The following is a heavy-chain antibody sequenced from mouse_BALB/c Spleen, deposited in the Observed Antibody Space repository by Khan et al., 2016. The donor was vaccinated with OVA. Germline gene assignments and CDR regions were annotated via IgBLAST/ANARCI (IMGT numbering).Heavy chain of an antibody. Sequence: QIQLVQSGPELKKPGETVKISCKASGYTFTNYGMNWVKQAPGKGLKWMGWINTYTGEPTYANDFKGRFAFSLETSASTVYLQINNLKNEDTASYFGASGGYWYFDVWGAGTTVTVSS. J-gene: IGHJ1*01. D-gene: IGHD1-1*02. CDR2: INTYTGEP. CDR3: ASGGYWYFDV. CDR1: GYTFTNYG. V-gene: IGHV9-3-1*01.